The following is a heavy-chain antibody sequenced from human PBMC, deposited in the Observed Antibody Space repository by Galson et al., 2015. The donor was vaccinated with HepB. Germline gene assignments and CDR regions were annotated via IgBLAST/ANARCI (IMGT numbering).Heavy chain of an antibody. D-gene: IGHD4-23*01. CDR2: INQDGTDK. CDR1: QFTFSTYW. Sequence: SLRLSCAASQFTFSTYWMSWVRQAPGKGLEWVANINQDGTDKNYVDSVKGRFTISRDNPKNSLYLQMNSLRVEDTAVYYCARGGSRWFDYWGQGTPVTVSS. J-gene: IGHJ4*02. CDR3: ARGGSRWFDY. V-gene: IGHV3-7*01.